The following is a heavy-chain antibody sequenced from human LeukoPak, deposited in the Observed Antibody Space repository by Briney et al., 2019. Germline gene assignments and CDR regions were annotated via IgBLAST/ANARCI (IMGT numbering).Heavy chain of an antibody. V-gene: IGHV3-48*03. Sequence: GGSLRLSCAASGFTFSSYEMNWVRQAPGKGLEWVSYISFSGSTIYYADSVKGRFTISRDNAKNSLYLQMSSLRAEDTAVYYCASLGYGGNSFYWFDPWGQGTLVTVSS. D-gene: IGHD4-23*01. CDR3: ASLGYGGNSFYWFDP. CDR2: ISFSGSTI. CDR1: GFTFSSYE. J-gene: IGHJ5*02.